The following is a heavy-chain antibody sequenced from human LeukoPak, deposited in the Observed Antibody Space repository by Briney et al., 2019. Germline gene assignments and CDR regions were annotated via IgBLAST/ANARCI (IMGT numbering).Heavy chain of an antibody. J-gene: IGHJ6*03. V-gene: IGHV4-61*02. Sequence: SQTLSLTCTVSGGSISSGSYYWSWIRQPAGKGLEWIGRIYTSGSTNYNPSLKSRVTISVDTSKNQFSLKLSSVTAADTAVYYCASGCSGGSCYSLDYYYYYYYMDVWGKGTTVTVSS. CDR2: IYTSGST. CDR1: GGSISSGSYY. CDR3: ASGCSGGSCYSLDYYYYYYYMDV. D-gene: IGHD2-15*01.